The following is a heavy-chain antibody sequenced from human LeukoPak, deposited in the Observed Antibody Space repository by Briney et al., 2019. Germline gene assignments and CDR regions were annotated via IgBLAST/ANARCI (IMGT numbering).Heavy chain of an antibody. CDR2: IYYSGST. V-gene: IGHV4-59*01. J-gene: IGHJ4*02. D-gene: IGHD3-16*02. CDR3: ARGGRDIYDRLRLGELSSYYFDY. CDR1: GGSISSYY. Sequence: SETLSLTCTVSGGSISSYYWSWIRQPPGKGLEWIGYIYYSGSTNYNPSLKSRVTISVDTSKNQFSLKLSSVTAADTAVYYCARGGRDIYDRLRLGELSSYYFDYWGQGTLVTVSS.